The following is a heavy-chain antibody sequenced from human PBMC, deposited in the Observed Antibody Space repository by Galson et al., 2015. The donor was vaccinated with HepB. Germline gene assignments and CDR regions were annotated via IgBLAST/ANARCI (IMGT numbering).Heavy chain of an antibody. D-gene: IGHD6-19*01. J-gene: IGHJ4*02. CDR1: GFTFRNYA. Sequence: SLRLSCAASGFTFRNYAMSWVRQAPGKGLEWVSAITPSGDNTYSADSVKGRFTISRDNSKNTLFLQKTGLTADDPAIYYCANVHPEYTSCWYLHALYYFDTWGQGTLVAVSS. V-gene: IGHV3-23*01. CDR3: ANVHPEYTSCWYLHALYYFDT. CDR2: ITPSGDNT.